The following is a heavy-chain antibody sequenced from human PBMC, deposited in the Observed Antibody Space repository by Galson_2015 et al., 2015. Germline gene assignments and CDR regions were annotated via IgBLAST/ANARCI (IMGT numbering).Heavy chain of an antibody. V-gene: IGHV3-30-3*01. CDR2: ISYDGSNK. CDR3: ARQSVSQGAFDI. D-gene: IGHD2-8*01. Sequence: SLRLSCAASGFTFSSYAMHWVRQAPGKGLEWVAVISYDGSNKYYADSVKGRFTISRDNSKNTLYLQMNSLRAEDTAVFYCARQSVSQGAFDIWGQGTMVTVSS. J-gene: IGHJ3*02. CDR1: GFTFSSYA.